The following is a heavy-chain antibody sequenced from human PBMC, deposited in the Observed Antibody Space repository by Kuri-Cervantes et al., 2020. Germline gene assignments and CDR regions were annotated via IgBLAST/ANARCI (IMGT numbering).Heavy chain of an antibody. J-gene: IGHJ6*02. V-gene: IGHV1-18*01. CDR3: ARVGDSSSWYSYYYYGMDV. D-gene: IGHD6-13*01. Sequence: ASVKVSCKASGYTFTSYGINWVRQAPGQGLEWMGWISAYNGNTNYAQKLQGRVTMTTDTSTSTAYMELRSLRSDDTAVYYCARVGDSSSWYSYYYYGMDVWGQGTTVTVSS. CDR2: ISAYNGNT. CDR1: GYTFTSYG.